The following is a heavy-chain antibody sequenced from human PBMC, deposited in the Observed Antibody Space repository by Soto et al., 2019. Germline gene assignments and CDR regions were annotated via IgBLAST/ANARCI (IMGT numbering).Heavy chain of an antibody. D-gene: IGHD2-15*01. Sequence: GASVKVSCKASGYTFTTYYMHWVRQAPGQGLEWMGIINPSGGSTSYAQKFQGRVTMTRDTSTSTVYMELSSLRSEDTAVYYCAREYCSGGSCPLYYGMDVWGQGTTVTVSS. V-gene: IGHV1-46*01. CDR2: INPSGGST. CDR3: AREYCSGGSCPLYYGMDV. CDR1: GYTFTTYY. J-gene: IGHJ6*02.